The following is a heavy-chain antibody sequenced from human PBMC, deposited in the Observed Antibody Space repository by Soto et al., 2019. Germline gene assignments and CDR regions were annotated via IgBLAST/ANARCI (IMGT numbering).Heavy chain of an antibody. CDR3: AKGDQERQWVFLQN. CDR2: IHYSGST. CDR1: GVSISSNY. D-gene: IGHD2-8*01. J-gene: IGHJ4*02. Sequence: SETLSLTCIVSGVSISSNYWSWIRQPPGQGLEWIGYIHYSGSTNFNPSLKNRVIMSVDTSKNQFSLRLSSVTAADTAVYYCAKGDQERQWVFLQNWGQGTLVTVSS. V-gene: IGHV4-59*01.